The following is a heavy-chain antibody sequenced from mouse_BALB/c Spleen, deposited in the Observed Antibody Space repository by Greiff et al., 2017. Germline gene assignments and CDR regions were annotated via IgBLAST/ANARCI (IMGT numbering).Heavy chain of an antibody. CDR3: APYYGSSYGFAY. J-gene: IGHJ3*01. D-gene: IGHD1-1*01. CDR1: GFTFSSYA. CDR2: ISSGGSA. V-gene: IGHV5-6-5*01. Sequence: EVKLVESGGGLVKPGGSLKLSCAASGFTFSSYAMSWVRQTPEKRLEWVASISSGGSAYYPDSVKGRFTISRDNARNILYLQMSSLRSEDTAMYYCAPYYGSSYGFAYWGQGTLVTVSA.